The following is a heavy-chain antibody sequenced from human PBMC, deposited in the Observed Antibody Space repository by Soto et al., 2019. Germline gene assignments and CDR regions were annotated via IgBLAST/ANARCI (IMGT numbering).Heavy chain of an antibody. CDR1: GFTFSEYS. CDR2: ITHSGTYV. CDR3: ARESITPPRFFDY. J-gene: IGHJ4*02. V-gene: IGHV3-21*01. D-gene: IGHD1-20*01. Sequence: GGSLRLSCTASGFTFSEYSMSWVRQAPGKGLEWVSSITHSGTYVYYADSVKGRFTISRDSASNSLFLQMTSLRAEDTAVYHCARESITPPRFFDYWGQGTLVTVSS.